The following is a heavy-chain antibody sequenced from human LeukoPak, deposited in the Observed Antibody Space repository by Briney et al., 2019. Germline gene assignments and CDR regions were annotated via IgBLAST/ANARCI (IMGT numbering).Heavy chain of an antibody. Sequence: PSETLSLTCTVSGGSISSYYWSWIRQPPGKGLEWIGYIYYSGSTNYNPSLKSRVTISVDTSKNQFSLKLSSVTAADTAVYYCARGPFLCQPPNWFDPWGQGTLVTVSS. D-gene: IGHD2/OR15-2a*01. CDR3: ARGPFLCQPPNWFDP. CDR2: IYYSGST. V-gene: IGHV4-59*01. J-gene: IGHJ5*02. CDR1: GGSISSYY.